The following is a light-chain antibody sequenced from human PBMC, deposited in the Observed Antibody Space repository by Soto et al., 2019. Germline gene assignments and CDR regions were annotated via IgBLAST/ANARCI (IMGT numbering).Light chain of an antibody. V-gene: IGKV3-15*01. CDR3: QQYNNWPPWT. CDR1: QSIRSN. Sequence: EIVMTQSPVTVSVSPGERATLSCRASQSIRSNLAWYQQKPGQAPRLLIYGASTRATDIPDRFSGSGSGTEFTLTISSLQSEDFAVYYCQQYNNWPPWTFGQGTKVEIK. J-gene: IGKJ1*01. CDR2: GAS.